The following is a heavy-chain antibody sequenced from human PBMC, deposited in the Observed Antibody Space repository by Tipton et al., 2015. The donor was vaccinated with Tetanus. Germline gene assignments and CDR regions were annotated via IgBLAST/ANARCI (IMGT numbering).Heavy chain of an antibody. V-gene: IGHV3-21*01. J-gene: IGHJ3*02. CDR3: ARASEFNTGDAFDI. CDR2: ISSSSSYI. CDR1: GFTFSSYS. Sequence: SLRLSCAASGFTFSSYSMNWVRQAPGKGLEWVSSISSSSSYIYYADSVKGRFTISRDNAKNSLYLQMNSLRAEDTAVYYCARASEFNTGDAFDIWGQGTMVTVSS. D-gene: IGHD3-10*01.